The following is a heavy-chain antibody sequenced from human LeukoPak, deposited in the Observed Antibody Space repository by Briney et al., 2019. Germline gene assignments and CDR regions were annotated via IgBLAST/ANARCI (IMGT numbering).Heavy chain of an antibody. Sequence: GGSLRLSCAASGFTFSSYAMHWVRQAPGKGLEWVAVISYDGSNKYYADSVKGRFTISRDNTKNTLYLQMNSLRAEDTAVYYCARELDYWGQGTLVTVSS. CDR1: GFTFSSYA. J-gene: IGHJ4*02. V-gene: IGHV3-30-3*01. CDR3: ARELDY. CDR2: ISYDGSNK.